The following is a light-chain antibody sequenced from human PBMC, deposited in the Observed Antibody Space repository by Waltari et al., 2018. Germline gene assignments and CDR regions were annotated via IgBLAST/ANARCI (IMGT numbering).Light chain of an antibody. Sequence: DIQMTQSPSSLSASVGDRVTITCRASQSISNCLNWYQQQPGEAPKLLIYSASTLQSWVPSRLSGAGSGTDFSLTIISLQPEDFASYYCQQSSTTPSTFGQGTKLEIK. CDR3: QQSSTTPST. V-gene: IGKV1-39*01. CDR2: SAS. J-gene: IGKJ2*01. CDR1: QSISNC.